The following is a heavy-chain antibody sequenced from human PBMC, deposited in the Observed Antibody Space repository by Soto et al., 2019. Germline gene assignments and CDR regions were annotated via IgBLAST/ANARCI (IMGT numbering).Heavy chain of an antibody. J-gene: IGHJ4*02. Sequence: QVQLVQSGAEVKKPGSSVKVSCKASGGTFSSYAISWVRQAPGQGLEWMGGIIPIFGTANYAQKFQGRVTITADESTSTAYMELSSLRSEDTAVYYCARPQEMATIYRDRMYYFDYWGQGTLVTVSS. D-gene: IGHD5-12*01. V-gene: IGHV1-69*01. CDR1: GGTFSSYA. CDR3: ARPQEMATIYRDRMYYFDY. CDR2: IIPIFGTA.